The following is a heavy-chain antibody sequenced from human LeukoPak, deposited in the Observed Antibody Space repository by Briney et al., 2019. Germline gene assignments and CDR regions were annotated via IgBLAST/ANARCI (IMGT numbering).Heavy chain of an antibody. Sequence: SETLSLTCTVSGYSISSGYYWGWIRQPPGKGPEWIGSIYHSGSTYYNPSLKSRVTISVDTSKNQFSLKLSSVTAADTAVYYCARVQGSGWYLKMNWFDPWGQGTLVTVSS. CDR2: IYHSGST. D-gene: IGHD6-19*01. J-gene: IGHJ5*02. V-gene: IGHV4-38-2*02. CDR1: GYSISSGYY. CDR3: ARVQGSGWYLKMNWFDP.